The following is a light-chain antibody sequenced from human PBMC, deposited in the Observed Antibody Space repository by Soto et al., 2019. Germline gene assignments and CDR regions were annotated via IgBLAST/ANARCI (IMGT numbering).Light chain of an antibody. CDR1: QTVSGY. J-gene: IGKJ5*01. CDR2: ATF. Sequence: DVPMTQSPASLSASGGDRISITCRTSQTVSGYLNWWQQKPGKAPNLVICATFKLQSGVPSRFSGSGSGADFTLTITNLQPEDFATYYCQQSYSIPITFGPGTRLEIK. CDR3: QQSYSIPIT. V-gene: IGKV1-39*01.